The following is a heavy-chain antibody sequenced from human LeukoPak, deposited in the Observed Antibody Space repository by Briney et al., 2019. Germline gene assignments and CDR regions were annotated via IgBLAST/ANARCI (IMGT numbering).Heavy chain of an antibody. V-gene: IGHV3-23*01. J-gene: IGHJ4*02. D-gene: IGHD1-26*01. Sequence: PGGSLRLSCAASGFTFSSYAMSWVRQAPGKGLEWVSAISGSGGSTYYADSVKGRFTISRDNSKNTLYLQMNSLRAEDTAIYYCARDQVSGRSPYDYWGQGTLVTVAS. CDR2: ISGSGGST. CDR1: GFTFSSYA. CDR3: ARDQVSGRSPYDY.